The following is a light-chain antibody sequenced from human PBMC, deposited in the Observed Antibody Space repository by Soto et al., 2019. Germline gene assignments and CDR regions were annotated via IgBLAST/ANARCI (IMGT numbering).Light chain of an antibody. Sequence: EVVMTQSPVTLSVSPGERATLSCTASQSVGGDLAWYQQTPGQTPRLLIYGAVTRATGVAARFSGAGSGTEFTLTVVSLQSEDVAIYYCQQYIVWPRTCGQGTKLEI. V-gene: IGKV3-15*01. CDR2: GAV. CDR1: QSVGGD. J-gene: IGKJ2*01. CDR3: QQYIVWPRT.